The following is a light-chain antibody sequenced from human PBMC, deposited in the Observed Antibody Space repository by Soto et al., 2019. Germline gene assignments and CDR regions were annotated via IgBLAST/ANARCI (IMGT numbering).Light chain of an antibody. V-gene: IGKV3-11*01. J-gene: IGKJ4*01. CDR2: DAS. Sequence: EIVLTQSPATLSLSPGERATLSCRASQSVSSYLAWYQQKPGQAPRLLIYDASNRATGIPARFSGSGSGTDFTLTISSLEPEDFAVYYCQQRSNWPLHTFDGGTKVEIK. CDR3: QQRSNWPLHT. CDR1: QSVSSY.